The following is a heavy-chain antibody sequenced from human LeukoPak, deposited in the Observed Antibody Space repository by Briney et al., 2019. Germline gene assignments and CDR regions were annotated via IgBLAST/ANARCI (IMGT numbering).Heavy chain of an antibody. CDR2: IWYDGSNK. Sequence: GGSLRLSCAASGFTFSDYGMHWVRHAPDKGLEWVAVIWYDGSNKYYADSVKGRFTISRDNSRNTLYLQMNSLRAEDTAVYYCVRELPPVVQYYFDYWGPGTLVTVSS. J-gene: IGHJ4*02. D-gene: IGHD3-22*01. V-gene: IGHV3-33*01. CDR1: GFTFSDYG. CDR3: VRELPPVVQYYFDY.